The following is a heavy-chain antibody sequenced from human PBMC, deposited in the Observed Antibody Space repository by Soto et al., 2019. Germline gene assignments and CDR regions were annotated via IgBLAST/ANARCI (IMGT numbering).Heavy chain of an antibody. Sequence: PGGSLRLSCAASGFTFSSYAMSWVRQAPGKGLEWVSAISGSGGSTYYADSVKGRFTISRDNSKNTLYLQMNSLRAEDTAVYYCANFFDWSSRRLDYYYYGMDVWGQGTTVTVSS. J-gene: IGHJ6*02. CDR3: ANFFDWSSRRLDYYYYGMDV. CDR2: ISGSGGST. CDR1: GFTFSSYA. D-gene: IGHD3-9*01. V-gene: IGHV3-23*01.